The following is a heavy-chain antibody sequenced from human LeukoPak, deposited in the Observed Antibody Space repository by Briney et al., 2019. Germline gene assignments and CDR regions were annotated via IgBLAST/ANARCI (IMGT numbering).Heavy chain of an antibody. CDR2: INPNSGGT. CDR3: ARDLAVVVPAAMDY. Sequence: ASVKVSCKASGYTFTGYYMHWVRQAPGQGLEWMGWINPNSGGTNYAQKFQGRVTMTRDTSISTAYMELSRLRSDDTAVYYCARDLAVVVPAAMDYWGQGTLVTVSS. D-gene: IGHD2-2*01. J-gene: IGHJ4*02. CDR1: GYTFTGYY. V-gene: IGHV1-2*02.